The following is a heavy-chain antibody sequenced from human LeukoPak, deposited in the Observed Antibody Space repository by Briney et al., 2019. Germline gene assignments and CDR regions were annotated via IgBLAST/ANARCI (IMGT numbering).Heavy chain of an antibody. CDR1: GYSISTDYY. V-gene: IGHV4-38-2*01. J-gene: IGHJ4*02. CDR3: ARASGLFDY. CDR2: IYRTGSA. D-gene: IGHD2-15*01. Sequence: SETLSLTCGVSGYSISTDYYWGWIRQPPGKGLEWIGNIYRTGSAYYSPSLTSRVTISVDTSKNQFSLKVTSVTAADTAVYYCARASGLFDYWGQGTLVTVSS.